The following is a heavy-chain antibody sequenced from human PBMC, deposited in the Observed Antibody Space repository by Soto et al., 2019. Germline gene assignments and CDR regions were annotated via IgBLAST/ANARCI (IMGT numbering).Heavy chain of an antibody. D-gene: IGHD2-15*01. V-gene: IGHV3-15*07. CDR3: TTGSVEGV. CDR2: IKTNTEGGTT. Sequence: EVQLVESGGGFIYPGGSLRLSCAASGLTISNAWMNWVRQAPGKGLEWVGRIKTNTEGGTTEYAAAVKGRFTVSRDDSKNTLYLQMNSLKTKDTAVYYCTTGSVEGVWGQGTTVTVSS. J-gene: IGHJ6*02. CDR1: GLTISNAW.